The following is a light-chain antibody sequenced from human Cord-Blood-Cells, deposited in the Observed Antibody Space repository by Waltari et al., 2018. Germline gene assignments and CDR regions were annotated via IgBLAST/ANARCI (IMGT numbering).Light chain of an antibody. Sequence: DIVMTQSPDSLAVSLGERATINCKSSQRVLYSANNKSYLAGYQQNPGQPPKLLIYWASTRESVVPVRFSGSGSGTDFALTISSLQAEDVAVYYCQQYYSTPPVTFGQGTKLEIK. CDR2: WAS. CDR3: QQYYSTPPVT. J-gene: IGKJ2*01. V-gene: IGKV4-1*01. CDR1: QRVLYSANNKSY.